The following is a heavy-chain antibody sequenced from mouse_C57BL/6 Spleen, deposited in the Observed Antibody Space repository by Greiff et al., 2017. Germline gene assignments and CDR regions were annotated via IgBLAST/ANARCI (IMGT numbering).Heavy chain of an antibody. CDR3: ARWGSGGYDRWFAY. V-gene: IGHV1-59*01. Sequence: QVQLQQPGAELVRPGTSVKLSCKASGYTFTSYWMHWVKQRPGQGLEWIGVIDPSDSYTNYNQKFKGKATLTVDTSSSTAYMQLSSLTSEDSAVYYGARWGSGGYDRWFAYWGQGTLVTVSA. D-gene: IGHD2-2*01. J-gene: IGHJ3*01. CDR2: IDPSDSYT. CDR1: GYTFTSYW.